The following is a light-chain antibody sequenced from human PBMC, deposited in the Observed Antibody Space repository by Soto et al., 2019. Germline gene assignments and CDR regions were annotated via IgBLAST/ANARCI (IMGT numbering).Light chain of an antibody. J-gene: IGLJ1*01. CDR1: SSDVGGYNY. V-gene: IGLV2-11*01. CDR3: CSYAGNYTYV. Sequence: QSALTQPRSGSGSPGQSVTISCTGASSDVGGYNYVSWYEQHPGKAPKLMIYDVSKRPSGGPDRFSGSKSANTASLTISGLQAEDEADYYCCSYAGNYTYVFGTGTKVTVL. CDR2: DVS.